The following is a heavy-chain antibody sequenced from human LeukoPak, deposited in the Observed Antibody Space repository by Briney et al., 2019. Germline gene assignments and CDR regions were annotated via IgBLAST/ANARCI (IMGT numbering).Heavy chain of an antibody. J-gene: IGHJ4*02. D-gene: IGHD3-10*01. CDR3: AKARWGRALWFGEYDY. V-gene: IGHV3-9*01. Sequence: GGSLRLSCAASGFTFDDYAMHWVRQAPGKGLEWVSGISWNSGSIGYADSVKGRFTISRDNAKNPLYLQMNSLRAEDTALYYCAKARWGRALWFGEYDYWGQGTLVTVSS. CDR1: GFTFDDYA. CDR2: ISWNSGSI.